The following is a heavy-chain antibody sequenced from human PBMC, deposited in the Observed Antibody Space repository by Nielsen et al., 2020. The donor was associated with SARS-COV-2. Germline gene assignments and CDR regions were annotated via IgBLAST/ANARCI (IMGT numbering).Heavy chain of an antibody. CDR1: GFTFSGYG. D-gene: IGHD1-1*01. V-gene: IGHV3-33*01. J-gene: IGHJ6*03. CDR3: ARGRCTSYNCAKLGGYMDV. CDR2: IWYDGSNK. Sequence: GEYLKISCAASGFTFSGYGMHWVRQAPGKGLEWVAVIWYDGSNKYHADSVKGRFTISRDNSKNTLFLQMNNLRAEDTAVYYCARGRCTSYNCAKLGGYMDVWGKETTVTVSS.